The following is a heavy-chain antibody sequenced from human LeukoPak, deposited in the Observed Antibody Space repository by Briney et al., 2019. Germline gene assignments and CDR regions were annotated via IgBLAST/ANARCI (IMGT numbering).Heavy chain of an antibody. CDR3: ARQDIVVVPAANPRARYYYYGMDD. D-gene: IGHD2-2*01. CDR2: IYPGDSDT. Sequence: GESLKISCKGSGYSFTSYWIGWVRQMPGKGLEWMGIIYPGDSDTRYSPSFQGRVTISADKSISTAYLQWSSLKASDTAMYYCARQDIVVVPAANPRARYYYYGMDDWGQGTTVTVSS. J-gene: IGHJ6*02. V-gene: IGHV5-51*01. CDR1: GYSFTSYW.